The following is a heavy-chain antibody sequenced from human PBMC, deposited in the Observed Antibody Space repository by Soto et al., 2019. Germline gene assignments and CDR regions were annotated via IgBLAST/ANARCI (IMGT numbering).Heavy chain of an antibody. V-gene: IGHV4-59*01. CDR3: ARDRSTYGGGGTGEVKENWFDP. D-gene: IGHD2-8*01. CDR2: AYYSGDT. Sequence: QVQLQESGPGVVKASETLSLTCSVSGGSISRYYWSWIRQPPGKGLEWIGYAYYSGDTGYNPSLQSRVTMAVDTSKNQVSLKLTSVTAADTDVYYCARDRSTYGGGGTGEVKENWFDPGGQGALVTVSS. J-gene: IGHJ5*02. CDR1: GGSISRYY.